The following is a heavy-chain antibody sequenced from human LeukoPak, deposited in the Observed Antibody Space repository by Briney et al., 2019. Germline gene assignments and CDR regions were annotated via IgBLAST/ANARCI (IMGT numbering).Heavy chain of an antibody. CDR1: GFTFSSYA. V-gene: IGHV3-23*01. J-gene: IGHJ3*02. CDR2: ISGSGGST. D-gene: IGHD3-3*01. Sequence: GGSLRLSCAASGFTFSSYAMSWVRQAPGKGLGWVSAISGSGGSTYCADSVKGRITISRDNSKNTLYLQMNSLRAEDTAVYYCAKTVGELRFDAFDILGQGTMVTVSS. CDR3: AKTVGELRFDAFDI.